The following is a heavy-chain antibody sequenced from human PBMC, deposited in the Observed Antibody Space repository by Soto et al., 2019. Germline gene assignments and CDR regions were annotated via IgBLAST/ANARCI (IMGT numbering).Heavy chain of an antibody. V-gene: IGHV3-21*01. Sequence: GGSLRLSCAASRFTFSSYSMSWVRQAPGTGLEWVSSISSTSTYTYYPDSLKGRFTISRDNAKNSLYLQMNGLRAEDTAVYYCARPRSEGLVDAFDIWGQGTMVTVS. CDR1: RFTFSSYS. CDR3: ARPRSEGLVDAFDI. D-gene: IGHD6-6*01. CDR2: ISSTSTYT. J-gene: IGHJ3*02.